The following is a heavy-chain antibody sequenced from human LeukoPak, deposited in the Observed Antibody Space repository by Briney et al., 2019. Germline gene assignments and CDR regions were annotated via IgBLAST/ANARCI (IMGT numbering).Heavy chain of an antibody. V-gene: IGHV3-74*01. J-gene: IGHJ4*02. CDR3: ARGENTYIDY. Sequence: GFLRLSCAASGFTFSIYWMHWVRQAPGKGLVWVSRISSEGSSTTYADSVKGRFTISRDNAKDTLYLQMNSLRAEDTAVYYCARGENTYIDYWGQGTLVTVSS. D-gene: IGHD3-16*01. CDR2: ISSEGSST. CDR1: GFTFSIYW.